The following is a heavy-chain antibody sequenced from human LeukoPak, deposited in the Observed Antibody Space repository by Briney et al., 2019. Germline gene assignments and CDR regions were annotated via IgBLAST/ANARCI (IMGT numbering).Heavy chain of an antibody. CDR2: IYYSGST. CDR1: GGSISSYY. CDR3: ARDRGAGPFDY. Sequence: PSETLSLTCTVSGGSISSYYWSWIRQPPGKGLEWIGYIYYSGSTNYNPSLKSRVTISVDTSKNQFSLKLSSATAADTAVYYCARDRGAGPFDYWGQGTLVTVSS. D-gene: IGHD3-10*01. J-gene: IGHJ4*02. V-gene: IGHV4-59*01.